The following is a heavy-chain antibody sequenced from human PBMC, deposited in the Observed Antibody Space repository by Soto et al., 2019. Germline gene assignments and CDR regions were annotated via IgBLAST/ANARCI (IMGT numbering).Heavy chain of an antibody. CDR3: VQSRCGGDCLEIYSSHAYNGLDV. D-gene: IGHD2-21*02. Sequence: QVTLKESGPTLVKPTQTLTLTCTVSGLSLRTTGVGVGWVRQPPGKALEWLALLYWDDDKRYSPSLRSRLTTAKDSSEKQVVLTMTHMDTVGTATYYCVQSRCGGDCLEIYSSHAYNGLDVWGQGTTVTVSS. CDR1: GLSLRTTGVG. J-gene: IGHJ6*02. V-gene: IGHV2-5*02. CDR2: LYWDDDK.